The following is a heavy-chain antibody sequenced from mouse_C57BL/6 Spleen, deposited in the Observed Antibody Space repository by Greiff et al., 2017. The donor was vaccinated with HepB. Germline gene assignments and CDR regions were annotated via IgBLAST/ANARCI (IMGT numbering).Heavy chain of an antibody. Sequence: VKLMESGPELVKPGASVKISCKASGYAFSSSWMNWVKQRPGKGLEWIGRIYPGDGDTNYNGKLKGKATLTADKSSSTAYMQLSSLTSEDSAVYFCARRQLRLPYYVDYWGQGTTLTVSS. D-gene: IGHD3-2*02. CDR3: ARRQLRLPYYVDY. V-gene: IGHV1-82*01. CDR1: GYAFSSSW. J-gene: IGHJ2*01. CDR2: IYPGDGDT.